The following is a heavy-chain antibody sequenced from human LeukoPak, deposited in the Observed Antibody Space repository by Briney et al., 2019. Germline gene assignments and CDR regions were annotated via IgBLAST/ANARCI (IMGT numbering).Heavy chain of an antibody. CDR1: GYTFSDYG. J-gene: IGHJ3*02. CDR3: ARDSGGSPFDI. V-gene: IGHV3-33*08. D-gene: IGHD6-19*01. CDR2: ISYSGVVK. Sequence: GGSLRLSCTASGYTFSDYGMHWVRQAPGKGLEWLSVISYSGVVKFYADSVKGRFTISRDNSKNTLYLQMNSLRAEDTAVYYCARDSGGSPFDIWGQGTMVTVSS.